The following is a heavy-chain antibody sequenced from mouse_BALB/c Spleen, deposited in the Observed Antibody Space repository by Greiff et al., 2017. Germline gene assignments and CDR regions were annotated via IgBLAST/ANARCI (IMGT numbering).Heavy chain of an antibody. J-gene: IGHJ4*01. V-gene: IGHV1-55*01. D-gene: IGHD2-4*01. Sequence: QVQLQQPGAELVKPGTSVKLSCKASGYNFTSYWINWVKLRPGQGLEWIGDIYPGSGSTNYNEKFKGKATLTSDKSSSTAYMELSSLTSEDSAVYYCARGTMITTVDYWGQGTSVTVSS. CDR1: GYNFTSYW. CDR3: ARGTMITTVDY. CDR2: IYPGSGST.